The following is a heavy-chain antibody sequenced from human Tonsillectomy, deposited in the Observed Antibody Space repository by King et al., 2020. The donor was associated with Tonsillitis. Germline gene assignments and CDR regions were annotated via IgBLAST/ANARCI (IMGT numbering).Heavy chain of an antibody. CDR3: ARGGYGDYAILGWFDP. J-gene: IGHJ5*02. Sequence: KLVQSGAEVKKPGASVKVSCKASGYTFTGYYMHWVRQAPGQGLEWMGWINPNSGGTNYAQKFQGRVTMTRDTSISTAYMELSRLRSDDTAVYYCARGGYGDYAILGWFDPWGQGTLVTVSS. D-gene: IGHD4-17*01. CDR1: GYTFTGYY. V-gene: IGHV1-2*02. CDR2: INPNSGGT.